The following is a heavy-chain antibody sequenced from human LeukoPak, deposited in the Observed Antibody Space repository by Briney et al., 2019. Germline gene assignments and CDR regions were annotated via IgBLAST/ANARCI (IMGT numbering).Heavy chain of an antibody. V-gene: IGHV3-23*01. J-gene: IGHJ4*02. CDR3: AKRGVVIRVILVGFHKEAPYFDS. D-gene: IGHD3-22*01. CDR2: ISDSGGRT. Sequence: PGGSLTLSCAVSGITLSNYGMSWVRPAPGKGLEWVAGISDSGGRTNYADSVKGRFTISRDNPKNTLYLQMNSLRAEDTAVYFCAKRGVVIRVILVGFHKEAPYFDSWGQGVLVTVSS. CDR1: GITLSNYG.